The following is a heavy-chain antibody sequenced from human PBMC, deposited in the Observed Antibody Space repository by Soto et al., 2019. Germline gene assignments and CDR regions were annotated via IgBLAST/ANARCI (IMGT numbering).Heavy chain of an antibody. CDR1: GDSVSSNRAA. J-gene: IGHJ6*02. V-gene: IGHV6-1*01. CDR3: ARVGVAGELYV. CDR2: TYYRSRWFT. D-gene: IGHD6-19*01. Sequence: SQTLSLTCAISGDSVSSNRAAWHWIRQSPSRGLEWLGRTYYRSRWFTNYAVSVKSRITINPDTSKNQFSLQLNSVTPEDTAVYYCARVGVAGELYVWGQGTTVTVSS.